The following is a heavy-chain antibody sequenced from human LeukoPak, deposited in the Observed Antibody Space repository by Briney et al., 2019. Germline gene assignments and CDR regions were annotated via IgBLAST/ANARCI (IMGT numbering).Heavy chain of an antibody. CDR2: INHSGST. CDR1: GGSFSGYY. D-gene: IGHD4-17*01. CDR3: ARDRRGDGDYVEDYFYGMDV. Sequence: KTSETLSLTCAVYGGSFSGYYWSWIRQPPGKGLEWIGEINHSGSTNYNPSLKSRATISVDTSKNQFSLKLSSVTAADTAVYYCARDRRGDGDYVEDYFYGMDVWGQGTTVTVSS. V-gene: IGHV4-34*01. J-gene: IGHJ6*02.